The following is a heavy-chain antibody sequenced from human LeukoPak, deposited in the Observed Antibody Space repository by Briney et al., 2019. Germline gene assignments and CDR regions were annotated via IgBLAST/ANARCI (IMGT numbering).Heavy chain of an antibody. CDR2: IKKDGSEK. Sequence: GGSLRLSCAASGFTFSNYWMNWVRQAPGKGLEWVAIIKKDGSEKIYVDSVRGRFTISRDNAKNTLYLPMNSLRAEDTAVYYCAAGAGWLIDYWGQGTLVTVSS. D-gene: IGHD6-19*01. CDR1: GFTFSNYW. V-gene: IGHV3-7*01. J-gene: IGHJ4*02. CDR3: AAGAGWLIDY.